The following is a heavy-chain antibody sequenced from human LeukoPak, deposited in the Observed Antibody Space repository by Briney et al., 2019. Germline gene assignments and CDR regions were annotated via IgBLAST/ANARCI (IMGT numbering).Heavy chain of an antibody. D-gene: IGHD5-12*01. J-gene: IGHJ2*01. Sequence: SETLSLTCAVSGGSFSGYYWSWIRQPPGQGLEWIGEISHSGSTNYSPSLKSRVTISVDTSKNQFSLNLSSVTAADTAVYYCARALVRATMVWYFDLWGRGTLVTVSS. V-gene: IGHV4-34*01. CDR2: ISHSGST. CDR3: ARALVRATMVWYFDL. CDR1: GGSFSGYY.